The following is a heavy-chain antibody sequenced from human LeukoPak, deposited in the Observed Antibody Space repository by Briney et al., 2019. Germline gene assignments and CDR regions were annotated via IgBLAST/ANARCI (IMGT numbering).Heavy chain of an antibody. J-gene: IGHJ4*02. CDR1: GFTFSTYA. CDR2: MSYDGNNK. V-gene: IGHV3-30-3*01. Sequence: GGSLRLSCAASGFTFSTYAMHWVRQAPGKGLEWVAVMSYDGNNKYYADSVKGRFTISRDNSKNTLYLQMDSLTAEDTAVYYCARDSHSYGRSSFDYWGQGTLVTVSS. CDR3: ARDSHSYGRSSFDY. D-gene: IGHD5-18*01.